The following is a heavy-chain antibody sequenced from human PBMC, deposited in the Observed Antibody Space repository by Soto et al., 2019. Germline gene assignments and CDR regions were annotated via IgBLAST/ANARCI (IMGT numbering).Heavy chain of an antibody. D-gene: IGHD3-3*01. CDR2: IIPIFGTA. CDR1: GGTFSSYA. CDR3: ARDRAIFGVVSYYYGMDV. J-gene: IGHJ6*02. V-gene: IGHV1-69*01. Sequence: QVQLVQSGAEVKKPGSSVKVSCKASGGTFSSYAISWVRQAPGQGLEWMGGIIPIFGTANYAQKFQGRVTITADESTSTAYMELSSLRSEDTAVYYCARDRAIFGVVSYYYGMDVWGQGTTVTVSS.